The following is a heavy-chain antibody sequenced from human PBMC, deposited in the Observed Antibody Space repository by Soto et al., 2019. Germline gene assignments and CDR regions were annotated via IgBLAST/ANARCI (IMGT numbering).Heavy chain of an antibody. CDR2: IWYDGSNK. CDR3: ARASAGTSARQYYFDY. J-gene: IGHJ4*02. Sequence: PGGSLRLSCAASGFTFSSYGMHWVRQAPGKGLEWVAVIWYDGSNKYYADSVKGRFTISRDNSKNTLYLQMNSLRAEDTAVYYCARASAGTSARQYYFDYWGQGTLVTVSS. V-gene: IGHV3-33*01. CDR1: GFTFSSYG. D-gene: IGHD1-1*01.